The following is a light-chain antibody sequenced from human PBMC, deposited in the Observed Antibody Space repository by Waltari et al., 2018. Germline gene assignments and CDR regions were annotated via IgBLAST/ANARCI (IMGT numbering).Light chain of an antibody. J-gene: IGKJ1*01. CDR1: QSVSSN. V-gene: IGKV3-15*01. CDR3: QQYNDWPPWT. Sequence: EIVMTQSPATLSVSPGERATLSCRASQSVSSNLAWYQQKPGQAPRLLIYGASTRATGTPARCSVSGSGTEFTLTISSMQSEDFAVYYCQQYNDWPPWTFGQGTKVEIK. CDR2: GAS.